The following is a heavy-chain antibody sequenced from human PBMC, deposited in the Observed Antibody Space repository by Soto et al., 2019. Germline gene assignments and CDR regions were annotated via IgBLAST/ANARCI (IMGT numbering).Heavy chain of an antibody. J-gene: IGHJ5*02. V-gene: IGHV6-1*01. Sequence: SQTLSLTCAISGDSVSSYSAAWNWIRQSPSGGLEWLGRTYYRSRFFSDYAESVKSRIIINPDPSKNQFSLQLKSVTPEDTAVYYCVRDRYSSSRWFDPWGQGTPVTVSS. CDR1: GDSVSSYSAA. D-gene: IGHD3-22*01. CDR3: VRDRYSSSRWFDP. CDR2: TYYRSRFFS.